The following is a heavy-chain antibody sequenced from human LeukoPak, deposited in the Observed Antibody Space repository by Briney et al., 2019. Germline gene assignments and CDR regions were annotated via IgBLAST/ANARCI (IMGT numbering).Heavy chain of an antibody. Sequence: HAGGSLRLSCAASESTFSTYAMHWVRQAPGKGLEWVAVISDDGSIKYYADSVKGRFTISRDNSKNTLSLQMNSLRAEDSAVYHCAREPSRGSFGFDYWGQGTLVTVSS. CDR2: ISDDGSIK. V-gene: IGHV3-30-3*01. J-gene: IGHJ4*02. CDR3: AREPSRGSFGFDY. D-gene: IGHD3-16*01. CDR1: ESTFSTYA.